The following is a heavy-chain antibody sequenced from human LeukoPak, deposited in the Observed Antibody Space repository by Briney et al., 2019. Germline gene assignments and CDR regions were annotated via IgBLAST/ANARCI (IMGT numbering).Heavy chain of an antibody. CDR2: ISAYNGNT. Sequence: ASVKVSCKASGYTFTSYGISWVRQAPGQGLEWMGWISAYNGNTNYAQKLQGRVTMTTDTSTSTAYMELRSLRSDDTAVYYCARGYDFWSGYHPGYYYYMDVWGKGTTVTVSS. J-gene: IGHJ6*03. V-gene: IGHV1-18*01. CDR3: ARGYDFWSGYHPGYYYYMDV. CDR1: GYTFTSYG. D-gene: IGHD3-3*01.